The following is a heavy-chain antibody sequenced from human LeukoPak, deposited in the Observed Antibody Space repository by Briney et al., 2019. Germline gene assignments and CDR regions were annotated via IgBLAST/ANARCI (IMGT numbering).Heavy chain of an antibody. V-gene: IGHV3-23*01. J-gene: IGHJ4*02. CDR1: GFTFSSHA. CDR3: AKVAEMGTILGKSDN. CDR2: ISGNGGRT. D-gene: IGHD5-24*01. Sequence: PGGSLRLSCAASGFTFSSHAMSWVRQAPGKGLEWVSAISGNGGRTYYGDSVKGRFTISRDNSKNTLYLQMNSLRAEDTAVFYCAKVAEMGTILGKSDNWGQGTLVTVSS.